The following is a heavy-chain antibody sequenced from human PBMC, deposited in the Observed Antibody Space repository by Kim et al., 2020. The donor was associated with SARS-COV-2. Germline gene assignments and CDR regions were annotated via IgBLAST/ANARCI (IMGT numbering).Heavy chain of an antibody. CDR3: ARHSSYYYYYGMDV. Sequence: GGSLRLSCAASGFTFSSYSMNWVRQAPGKGLEWVSSISSSSSYIYYADSVKGRFTISRDNAKNSLYLQMNSLRAEDTAVYYCARHSSYYYYYGMDVWGQGTTVTVS. J-gene: IGHJ6*02. CDR1: GFTFSSYS. D-gene: IGHD4-4*01. V-gene: IGHV3-21*01. CDR2: ISSSSSYI.